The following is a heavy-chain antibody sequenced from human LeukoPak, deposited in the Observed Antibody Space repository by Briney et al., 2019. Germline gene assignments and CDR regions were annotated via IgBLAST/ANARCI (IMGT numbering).Heavy chain of an antibody. Sequence: ASVKVSCKTSGYTFSIHGISWVRHPPGQGLEWMGCISAYNGDTKYSENFQGRVTMTTDTFTSTAYMEVRSLRSADTAVYFCARDGWQQLVLLEYWGQGTLVTVSS. V-gene: IGHV1-18*01. CDR3: ARDGWQQLVLLEY. J-gene: IGHJ4*02. D-gene: IGHD6-13*01. CDR2: ISAYNGDT. CDR1: GYTFSIHG.